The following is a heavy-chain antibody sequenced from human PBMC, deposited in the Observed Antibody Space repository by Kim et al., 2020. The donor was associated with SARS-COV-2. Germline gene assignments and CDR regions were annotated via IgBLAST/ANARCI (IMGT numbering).Heavy chain of an antibody. Sequence: ASVKVSCKASGYTFTGYYMHWVRQAPGQGLEWMGWINPNSGDTNYAQKFQGRVTMTRDTSINTAYMELNRLKSDDTAVYYCAPGGAVPGRLGYWGQGTLVTVSS. CDR3: APGGAVPGRLGY. J-gene: IGHJ4*02. D-gene: IGHD6-19*01. V-gene: IGHV1-2*02. CDR2: INPNSGDT. CDR1: GYTFTGYY.